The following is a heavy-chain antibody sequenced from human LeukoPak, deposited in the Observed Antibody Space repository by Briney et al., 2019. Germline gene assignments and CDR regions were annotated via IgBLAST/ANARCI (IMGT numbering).Heavy chain of an antibody. D-gene: IGHD6-6*01. CDR1: GGSISSSSYY. CDR2: IYYSGST. CDR3: ARLAALPRYFDL. J-gene: IGHJ2*01. V-gene: IGHV4-39*01. Sequence: SETLSLTCTVSGGSISSSSYYWGWIRQPPGKGLEWIGSIYYSGSTYYNPSLKSRVTISVDTSENQFSLKLSSVTAADTAMYYCARLAALPRYFDLWGRGTLVTVSS.